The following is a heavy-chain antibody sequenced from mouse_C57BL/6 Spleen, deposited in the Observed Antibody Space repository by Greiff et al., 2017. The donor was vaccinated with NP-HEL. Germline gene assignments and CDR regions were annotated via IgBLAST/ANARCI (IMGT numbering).Heavy chain of an antibody. Sequence: EVQLVESGGGLVKPGGSLKLSCAASGFTFSDYGMHWVRQAPEKGLEWVAYISSGSSTIYYADTVKGRFTISRDNAKNTLFLQMTSLRSEDTAMYYCARGYDGSLAWFAYWGQGTLVTVSA. J-gene: IGHJ3*01. D-gene: IGHD2-3*01. CDR1: GFTFSDYG. CDR2: ISSGSSTI. CDR3: ARGYDGSLAWFAY. V-gene: IGHV5-17*01.